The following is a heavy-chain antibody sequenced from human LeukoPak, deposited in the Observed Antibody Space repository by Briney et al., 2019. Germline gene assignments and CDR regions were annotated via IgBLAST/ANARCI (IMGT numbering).Heavy chain of an antibody. D-gene: IGHD2-2*01. CDR2: IKQDGSEK. J-gene: IGHJ6*02. CDR1: GFTFSSYW. Sequence: GGSLRLSCAASGFTFSSYWMSWVRQAPGKGLEWVANIKQDGSEKYYVDSVKGRSTISRDNAKNSLYLQMNSLRAEDTAVYYCARATLKYCSSTSCHHYYGMDVWGQGTTVTVSS. CDR3: ARATLKYCSSTSCHHYYGMDV. V-gene: IGHV3-7*01.